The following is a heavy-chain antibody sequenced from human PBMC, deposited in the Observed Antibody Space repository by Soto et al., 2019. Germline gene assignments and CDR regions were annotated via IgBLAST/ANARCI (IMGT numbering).Heavy chain of an antibody. Sequence: QVQLVESGGGVVQPGRSLRLSCVASGFTFRHDGMHWVRQAPGNGLERVAGIWHDGSNKFYVDSVKGRFTISRDDSKNPLHLQTNSLRAEDTAVYYCARDVGWEPLLGHWGQGTLVSVSS. V-gene: IGHV3-33*01. CDR1: GFTFRHDG. CDR2: IWHDGSNK. D-gene: IGHD1-26*01. CDR3: ARDVGWEPLLGH. J-gene: IGHJ4*02.